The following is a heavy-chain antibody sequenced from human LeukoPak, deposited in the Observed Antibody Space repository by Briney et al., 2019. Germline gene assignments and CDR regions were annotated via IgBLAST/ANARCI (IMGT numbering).Heavy chain of an antibody. CDR2: INAGNGNT. CDR1: GYTFTSYA. V-gene: IGHV1-3*03. D-gene: IGHD6-19*01. Sequence: ASVKVSCKASGYTFTSYAMHWVRQAPGQRLEWMGWINAGNGNTKYSQEFQGRVTITRDTSASTAYMELSSLRSEDTAVYYCARTSLDIAVAGTPGYYYYMDVWGKGTTVTISS. CDR3: ARTSLDIAVAGTPGYYYYMDV. J-gene: IGHJ6*03.